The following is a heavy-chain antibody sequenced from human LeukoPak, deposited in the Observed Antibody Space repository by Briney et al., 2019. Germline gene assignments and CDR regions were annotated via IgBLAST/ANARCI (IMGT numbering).Heavy chain of an antibody. Sequence: SGPTLVNPTQTLTLTCTFSGFSLSTSGVGVGWIRQPPGKALEWLALIYWDDDKLYSPSLKSRLTITKDTSKNQVVLTMTNMDPVDRATYYCALVKTTVTVKWGQGTLVTVSS. CDR3: ALVKTTVTVK. D-gene: IGHD4-17*01. CDR2: IYWDDDK. CDR1: GFSLSTSGVG. V-gene: IGHV2-5*02. J-gene: IGHJ4*02.